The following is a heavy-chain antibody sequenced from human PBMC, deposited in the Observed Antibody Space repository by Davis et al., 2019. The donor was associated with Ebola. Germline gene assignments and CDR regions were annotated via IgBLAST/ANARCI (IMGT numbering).Heavy chain of an antibody. Sequence: SETLSLTCAVYGGSFSGYYWSWIRQPPGKGLEWIGYIYYSGSTNYNPSLKSRVTISVDTSKNQFSLKLSSVTAADTAVYYCARENGFLGIDPWGQGTLVTVSS. CDR2: IYYSGST. V-gene: IGHV4-59*01. CDR3: ARENGFLGIDP. J-gene: IGHJ5*02. CDR1: GGSFSGYY. D-gene: IGHD3-3*01.